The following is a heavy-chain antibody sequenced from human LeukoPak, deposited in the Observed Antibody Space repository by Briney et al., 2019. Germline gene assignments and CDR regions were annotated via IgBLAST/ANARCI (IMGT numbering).Heavy chain of an antibody. CDR3: VKVWQPGRSYAFDI. CDR2: ISGDGGST. J-gene: IGHJ3*02. D-gene: IGHD1-26*01. Sequence: GGSLRLSCAASGFTFDDYVMHWVRQAPGKGLEWVCLISGDGGSTYYADSVKGRFTISRDNSKNSLCLQMNSLRTEGTALYYCVKVWQPGRSYAFDIWGQGTMVTVSS. CDR1: GFTFDDYV. V-gene: IGHV3-43*02.